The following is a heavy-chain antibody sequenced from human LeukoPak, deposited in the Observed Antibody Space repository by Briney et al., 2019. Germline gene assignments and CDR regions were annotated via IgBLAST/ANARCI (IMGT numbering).Heavy chain of an antibody. V-gene: IGHV1-24*01. CDR3: ATLPYYYGSGSYYWFYFDY. CDR2: FDPEDGET. D-gene: IGHD3-10*01. CDR1: GYTLTELS. J-gene: IGHJ4*02. Sequence: ASVKVSCKVSGYTLTELSMHWVRQAPGKGLEWMGGFDPEDGETIYAQKFQGRDTMTEDTSTDTAYMELSSLRSEDTAVYYCATLPYYYGSGSYYWFYFDYWGQGTLVTVSS.